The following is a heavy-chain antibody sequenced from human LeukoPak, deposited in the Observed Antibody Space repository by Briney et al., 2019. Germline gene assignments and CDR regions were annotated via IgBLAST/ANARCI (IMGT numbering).Heavy chain of an antibody. CDR1: GYTFPSYF. CDR2: INPTGGST. V-gene: IGHV1-46*01. J-gene: IGHJ6*02. CDR3: ARVSPHYGMDV. Sequence: ASVKVSCKASGYTFPSYFMHWVRQAPGQGLEWMGIINPTGGSTTYAQKFQGRVTMTRDTSTSTAYMELSRLRSDDTAVYYCARVSPHYGMDVWGQGTTVTVSS.